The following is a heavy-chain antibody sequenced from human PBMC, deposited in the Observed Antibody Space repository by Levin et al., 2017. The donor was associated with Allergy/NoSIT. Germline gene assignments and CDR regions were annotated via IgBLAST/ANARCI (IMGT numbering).Heavy chain of an antibody. Sequence: GESLKISCKASGYTFTSYDINWVRQATGQGLEWMGWMNPNSGNTGYAQKFQGRVTMTRNTSISTAYMELSSLRSEDTAVYYCARVSYYYDSSGYMAFDPWGQGTLVTVSS. CDR3: ARVSYYYDSSGYMAFDP. J-gene: IGHJ5*02. D-gene: IGHD3-22*01. CDR2: MNPNSGNT. CDR1: GYTFTSYD. V-gene: IGHV1-8*01.